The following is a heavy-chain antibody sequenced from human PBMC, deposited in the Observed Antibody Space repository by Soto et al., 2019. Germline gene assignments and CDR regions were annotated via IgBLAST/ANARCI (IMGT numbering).Heavy chain of an antibody. V-gene: IGHV3-11*05. D-gene: IGHD5-18*01. CDR3: ATGGYNYGSDF. J-gene: IGHJ4*02. CDR1: GFTFDDYY. CDR2: ISSTGSHT. Sequence: QGQLVESGGGLVKPGGSLRLSCAASGFTFDDYYMSWVRQAPGKGLEWISDISSTGSHTSYADSVKGRFTISRDNAKNSLHLQMNNLRGEDTAVYYCATGGYNYGSDFWGQGTLVTVSS.